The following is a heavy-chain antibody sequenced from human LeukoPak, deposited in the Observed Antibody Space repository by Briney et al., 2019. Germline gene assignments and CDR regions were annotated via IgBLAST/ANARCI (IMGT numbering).Heavy chain of an antibody. Sequence: PSETLSLTCTVSGDSISSYYWSWIRQPPGKGLEWIGYIYTSGSTNYNPSLKSRVTISVDTSKNQFSLKLSSVTAADTAVYYCARSFAPNWFDPCGQGTLVTVSS. CDR2: IYTSGST. CDR3: ARSFAPNWFDP. J-gene: IGHJ5*02. CDR1: GDSISSYY. D-gene: IGHD3-3*01. V-gene: IGHV4-4*09.